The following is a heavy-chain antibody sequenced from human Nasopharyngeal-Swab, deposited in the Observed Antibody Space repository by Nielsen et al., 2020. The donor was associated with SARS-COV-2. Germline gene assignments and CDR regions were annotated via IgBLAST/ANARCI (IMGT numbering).Heavy chain of an antibody. CDR3: ARHLGNWFDP. CDR2: INHSGST. Sequence: SETLSLTCAVYGGSFSSYYWSWIRQPPGKGLEWIGEINHSGSTNYNPSLKSRVTISVDTSKNQFSLKLSSVTAADTAVYYCARHLGNWFDPWGQGTLVTVSS. D-gene: IGHD7-27*01. V-gene: IGHV4-34*01. CDR1: GGSFSSYY. J-gene: IGHJ5*02.